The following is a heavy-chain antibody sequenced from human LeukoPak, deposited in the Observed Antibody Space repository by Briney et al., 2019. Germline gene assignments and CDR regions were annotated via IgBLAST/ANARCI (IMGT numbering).Heavy chain of an antibody. Sequence: PSETLSLTCTVSGGSISSYYWSWIRQPPGKGLEWIGYIYDSRGTNYNPSLKSRVTILVDTSKNQFSLKLSSVTAADTAVYYCARDRAGWYIDYWGQGTLVTVSS. D-gene: IGHD6-19*01. J-gene: IGHJ4*02. CDR1: GGSISSYY. CDR2: IYDSRGT. CDR3: ARDRAGWYIDY. V-gene: IGHV4-59*01.